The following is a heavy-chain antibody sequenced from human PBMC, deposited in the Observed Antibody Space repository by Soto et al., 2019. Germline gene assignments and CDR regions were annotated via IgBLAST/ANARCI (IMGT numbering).Heavy chain of an antibody. CDR3: ATRPLLPGAP. CDR2: IYSGGST. CDR1: GFTFSSND. J-gene: IGHJ3*01. V-gene: IGHV3-53*01. Sequence: EVQLVESGGGLIQPGGSLRLSCAASGFTFSSNDMNWVRQAPGKGLEWVSLIYSGGSTYYADSVQGRFTISRDNSKNTLYLQMSSLRAADTAVYYCATRPLLPGAPWGQGTMVTVSS. D-gene: IGHD3-22*01.